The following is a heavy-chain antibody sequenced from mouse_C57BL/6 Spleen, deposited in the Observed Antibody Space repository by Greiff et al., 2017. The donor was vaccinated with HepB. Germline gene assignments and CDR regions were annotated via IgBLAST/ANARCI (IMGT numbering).Heavy chain of an antibody. D-gene: IGHD1-1*01. V-gene: IGHV1-52*01. Sequence: VQLQQSGAELVRPGSSVKLSCKASGYTFTSYWMHWVKQRPIQGLEWIGNIDPSDSETHYNQKFKDKATLTVDKSSSTAYMQLSSLTSEDSAVYYCARDYGSSYYFDYWGQGTTLTVSS. CDR3: ARDYGSSYYFDY. J-gene: IGHJ2*01. CDR2: IDPSDSET. CDR1: GYTFTSYW.